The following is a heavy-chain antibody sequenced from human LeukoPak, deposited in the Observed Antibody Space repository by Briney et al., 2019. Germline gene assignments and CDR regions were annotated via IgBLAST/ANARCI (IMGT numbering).Heavy chain of an antibody. J-gene: IGHJ4*02. Sequence: SETLSLTCSVSGVSISGHYWSWIRLPPGKGLEWIGYISHSGDTRYSPSLKSRVTISLDTSKNQFSLTLNSVTAADTAVYYCARRPISGWDFDYWGQGTLVTVSS. CDR1: GVSISGHY. CDR2: ISHSGDT. D-gene: IGHD6-19*01. CDR3: ARRPISGWDFDY. V-gene: IGHV4-59*08.